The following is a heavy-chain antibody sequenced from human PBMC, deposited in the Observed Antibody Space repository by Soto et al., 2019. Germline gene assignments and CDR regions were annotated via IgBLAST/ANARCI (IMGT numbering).Heavy chain of an antibody. V-gene: IGHV4-30-4*01. D-gene: IGHD1-7*01. Sequence: SETLSLTCTVSGGSISSGDYYWSWIRQPPGKGLEWIGYIYYSGSTYYNPSLKSRVTISVDTSKNQFSLKLSSVTAADTAVYYCARAPYNCNYLGDYYYVMDVRGPGTTVTVS. J-gene: IGHJ6*02. CDR1: GGSISSGDYY. CDR3: ARAPYNCNYLGDYYYVMDV. CDR2: IYYSGST.